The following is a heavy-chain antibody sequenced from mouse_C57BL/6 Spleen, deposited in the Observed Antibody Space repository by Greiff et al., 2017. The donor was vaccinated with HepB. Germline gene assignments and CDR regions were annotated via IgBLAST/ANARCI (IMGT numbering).Heavy chain of an antibody. Sequence: QVQLQQSGAELARPGASVKLSCKASGYTFTSYGISWVKQRTGQGLEWIGEIYPRSGNTYYNEKFKGKATLTADKSSSTAYMELRSRTSEDSAVYFCARSVYYYGSHWYFDVWGTGTTVTVSS. CDR1: GYTFTSYG. V-gene: IGHV1-81*01. J-gene: IGHJ1*03. D-gene: IGHD1-1*01. CDR2: IYPRSGNT. CDR3: ARSVYYYGSHWYFDV.